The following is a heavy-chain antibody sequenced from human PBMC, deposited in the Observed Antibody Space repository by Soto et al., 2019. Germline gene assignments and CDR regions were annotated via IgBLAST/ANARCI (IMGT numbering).Heavy chain of an antibody. D-gene: IGHD1-20*01. CDR2: LSWDGGST. J-gene: IGHJ6*02. CDR1: GFTFDDYT. V-gene: IGHV3-43*01. Sequence: EVQLVESGGVVVQPGGSLRLSCAASGFTFDDYTMHWVRQAPGKGLEWVSLLSWDGGSTYYADSVKGRFTISRDNSKNSLYMQMNSLRTEDTGLYYCAKDRGITGTTRAWGYYYYGMDVWGQGTTVTVSS. CDR3: AKDRGITGTTRAWGYYYYGMDV.